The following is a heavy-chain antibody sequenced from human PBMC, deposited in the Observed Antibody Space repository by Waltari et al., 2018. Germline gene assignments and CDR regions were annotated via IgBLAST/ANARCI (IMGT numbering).Heavy chain of an antibody. CDR2: ISYDGSNK. CDR3: AKDYGDYVFYYYYMDV. V-gene: IGHV3-30*18. D-gene: IGHD4-17*01. J-gene: IGHJ6*03. CDR1: GFPFSSYG. Sequence: QVQLVESGGGVVQPGRSLRLSCAASGFPFSSYGMHWVRQAPGKGLEWVAVISYDGSNKYYADSVKGRFTISRDNSKNTLYLQMNSLRAEDTAVYYCAKDYGDYVFYYYYMDVWGKGTTVTVSS.